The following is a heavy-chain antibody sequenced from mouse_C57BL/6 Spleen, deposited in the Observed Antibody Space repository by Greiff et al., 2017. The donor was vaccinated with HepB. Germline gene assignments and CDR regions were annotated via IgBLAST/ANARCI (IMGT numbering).Heavy chain of an antibody. CDR2: ISSGSSTI. CDR1: GFTFSDYG. CDR3: ARGGSYDAMDY. V-gene: IGHV5-17*01. Sequence: EVNLVESGGGLVKPGGSLKLSCAASGFTFSDYGMHWVRQAPEKGLEWVAYISSGSSTIYYADTVKGRFTISRDNAKNTLFLQMTSLRSEDTAMYYCARGGSYDAMDYWGQGTSVTVSS. J-gene: IGHJ4*01. D-gene: IGHD1-1*01.